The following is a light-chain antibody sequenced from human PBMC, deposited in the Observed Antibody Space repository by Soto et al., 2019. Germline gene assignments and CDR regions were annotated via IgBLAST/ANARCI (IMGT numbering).Light chain of an antibody. CDR3: GSYTSSSTYV. J-gene: IGLJ1*01. CDR1: SSDVGGYNY. V-gene: IGLV2-14*01. Sequence: QSVLTQPASVSVSPGQSITISCTGTSSDVGGYNYVSWYQQHPGKAPKLMIYDVTNRPSGVSNRFSGSKSGNTASLTISGLQAEEEADYYCGSYTSSSTYVSGTGTKVPVL. CDR2: DVT.